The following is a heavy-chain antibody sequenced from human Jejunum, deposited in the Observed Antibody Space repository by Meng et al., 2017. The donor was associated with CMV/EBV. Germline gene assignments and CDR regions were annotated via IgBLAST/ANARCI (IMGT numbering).Heavy chain of an antibody. Sequence: QGQLQPWGAGLLKPSETLSLTCAGYGGSFSGYYWSWIRQPPGKGLEWIGEINHSRGTKYNPSLKSRVTISADTSKNQFSLKLTSVTAADTAVYYCARGNYDSSGYYLDYWGQGTLVTVSS. J-gene: IGHJ4*02. CDR2: INHSRGT. CDR1: GGSFSGYY. CDR3: ARGNYDSSGYYLDY. D-gene: IGHD3-22*01. V-gene: IGHV4-34*01.